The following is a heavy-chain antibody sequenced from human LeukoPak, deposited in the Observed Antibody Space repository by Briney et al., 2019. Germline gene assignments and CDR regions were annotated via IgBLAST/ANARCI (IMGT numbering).Heavy chain of an antibody. D-gene: IGHD6-6*01. CDR3: ARDRRIAARLEFQNWFDP. Sequence: ASVKVSCKASGYTFTSYYMHWVRQAPGQGLEWMGIINPSGGSTSYAQKFQGRVTITADESTSTAYMELSSLRSEDTAVYYCARDRRIAARLEFQNWFDPWGQGTLVTVSS. CDR1: GYTFTSYY. V-gene: IGHV1-46*01. CDR2: INPSGGST. J-gene: IGHJ5*02.